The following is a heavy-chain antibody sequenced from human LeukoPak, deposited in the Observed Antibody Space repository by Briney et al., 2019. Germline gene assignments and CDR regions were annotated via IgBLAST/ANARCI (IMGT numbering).Heavy chain of an antibody. J-gene: IGHJ4*02. CDR3: ARIAMRMIRGFFDS. V-gene: IGHV3-21*01. D-gene: IGHD3-10*01. Sequence: GGSLRLSCAASGFTFNTFNMNWVRQAPGKGLEWVSSITSGGDYIYYADSVKGRFTTSRDNAKNPLSLQLNSLRAEDTAIYYCARIAMRMIRGFFDSWGQGTLVTVSS. CDR2: ITSGGDYI. CDR1: GFTFNTFN.